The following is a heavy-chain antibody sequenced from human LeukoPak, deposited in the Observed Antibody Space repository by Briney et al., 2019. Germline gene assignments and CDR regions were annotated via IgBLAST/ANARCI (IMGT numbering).Heavy chain of an antibody. CDR3: ARDTTVTTRNPDAFDI. J-gene: IGHJ3*02. Sequence: NPSETLSLTCTFTGGSISSYYWSWIRKPAGKGLDWIGRIYTSGSTNYNPSLKSRVTISADKSKNQFSLKLSSVTAADTAVYYCARDTTVTTRNPDAFDIWGQGTMVTVSS. V-gene: IGHV4-4*07. CDR2: IYTSGST. CDR1: GGSISSYY. D-gene: IGHD4-17*01.